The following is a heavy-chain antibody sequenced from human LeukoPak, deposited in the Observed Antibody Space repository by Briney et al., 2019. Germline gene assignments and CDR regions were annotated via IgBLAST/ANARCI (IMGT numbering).Heavy chain of an antibody. Sequence: GASVKVSCKASGGTFSSYAISWVRQAPGQGLEWMGGIIPIFGPANYAQKFQGRVTITADESTSTAYMELSSLRSEDTAVYYCARGWIVATIFSYFDYWGQGTLVTVSS. D-gene: IGHD5-12*01. CDR1: GGTFSSYA. CDR2: IIPIFGPA. V-gene: IGHV1-69*13. J-gene: IGHJ4*02. CDR3: ARGWIVATIFSYFDY.